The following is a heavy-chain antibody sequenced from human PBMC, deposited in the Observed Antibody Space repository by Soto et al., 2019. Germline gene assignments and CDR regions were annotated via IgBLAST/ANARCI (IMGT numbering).Heavy chain of an antibody. V-gene: IGHV3-48*03. D-gene: IGHD3-16*01. CDR1: GFTFGSYE. CDR3: ARLSGTYGRRHYFDY. CDR2: ISSSGSTI. Sequence: GGSLRLSCAASGFTFGSYEMNWVRQVPGKGLELVSYISSSGSTIHYADSVKGRFTIYRDNAKSSLYLQMNSLRPEDTGVYYCARLSGTYGRRHYFDYWGQGTLVTVSS. J-gene: IGHJ4*02.